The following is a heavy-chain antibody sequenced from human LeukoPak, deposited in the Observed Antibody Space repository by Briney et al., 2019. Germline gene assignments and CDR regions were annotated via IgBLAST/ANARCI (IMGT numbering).Heavy chain of an antibody. D-gene: IGHD6-13*01. CDR3: ARDCSSWYAFDI. CDR2: MNPNSGNT. J-gene: IGHJ3*02. CDR1: GYTFTSYD. Sequence: ASVKVSCKASGYTFTSYDINWVRQATGQGLEWMGWMNPNSGNTGYAQKFQGRVTMTRNTSISTAYMELSSLRSEDTAVYYCARDCSSWYAFDIWGQGTMVTVSS. V-gene: IGHV1-8*01.